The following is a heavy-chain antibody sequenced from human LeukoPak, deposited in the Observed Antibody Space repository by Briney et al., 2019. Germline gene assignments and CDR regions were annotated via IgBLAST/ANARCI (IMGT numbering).Heavy chain of an antibody. CDR3: AREAAGQANRDHLDS. D-gene: IGHD1-14*01. Sequence: GASVKLSCKASGFTFGSYSFSWVRQAPGQGLEWMGWISAFNGNTNYPHKLQGRVTMTTDTATNTVYMELRSLRPDDTAVCYCAREAAGQANRDHLDSWGQGTLVSVSS. CDR2: ISAFNGNT. CDR1: GFTFGSYS. J-gene: IGHJ4*02. V-gene: IGHV1-18*01.